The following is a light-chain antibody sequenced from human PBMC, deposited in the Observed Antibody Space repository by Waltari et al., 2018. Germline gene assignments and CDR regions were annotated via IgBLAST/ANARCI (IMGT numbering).Light chain of an antibody. CDR2: EAS. J-gene: IGKJ4*01. CDR1: KSIGSS. Sequence: DIQMTHSPSTLSASVGDRVTITGRASKSIGSSLAWYQQKPGKAPKVVIYEASSLESGVPSRFSGSGSGTEFTLTISSLQPDDFATYYCQQCNSYLLTFGGGTKVEIK. V-gene: IGKV1-5*03. CDR3: QQCNSYLLT.